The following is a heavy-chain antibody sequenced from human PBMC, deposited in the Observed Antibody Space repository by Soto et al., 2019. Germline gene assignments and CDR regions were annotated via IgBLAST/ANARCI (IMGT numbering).Heavy chain of an antibody. V-gene: IGHV4-30-4*01. D-gene: IGHD3-22*01. CDR3: ARHTDAYYYDSSLDY. Sequence: PSETLSLTCTVSGGSISSGDYYWSWIRQPPGKGLEWIGYIYYSGSTYYNPSLKSRVTISVDTSRNQFSLKLSSVTAADTAVYYCARHTDAYYYDSSLDYWGQGTLVTVSS. CDR1: GGSISSGDYY. J-gene: IGHJ4*02. CDR2: IYYSGST.